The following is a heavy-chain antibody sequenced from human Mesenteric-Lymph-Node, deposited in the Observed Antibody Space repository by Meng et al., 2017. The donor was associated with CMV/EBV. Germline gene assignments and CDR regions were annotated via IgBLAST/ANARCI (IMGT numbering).Heavy chain of an antibody. Sequence: GESLKISCAASGFTFSSYAMHWVRQAPGKGLEWVTVISYDGSNKYSADSVKGRFTISRDNSKNTLYLQMNSLRAEDTAVYYCARELGGYDSFDIWGQGTMVTVSS. D-gene: IGHD3-16*01. CDR1: GFTFSSYA. CDR3: ARELGGYDSFDI. J-gene: IGHJ3*02. V-gene: IGHV3-30-3*01. CDR2: ISYDGSNK.